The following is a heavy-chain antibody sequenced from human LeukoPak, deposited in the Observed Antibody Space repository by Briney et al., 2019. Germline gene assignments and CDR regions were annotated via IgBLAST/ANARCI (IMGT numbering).Heavy chain of an antibody. J-gene: IGHJ4*02. CDR3: ARETGGYYDSSGYYYNY. CDR2: IIPILGIA. CDR1: GGTFSSYA. Sequence: SVNVSCKASGGTFSSYAISWVRQAPGQGLEWMGRIIPILGIANYAQKFQGRVTITADKSTSTAYMELSSLRSEDTAVYYCARETGGYYDSSGYYYNYWGQGTPVTVSS. D-gene: IGHD3-22*01. V-gene: IGHV1-69*04.